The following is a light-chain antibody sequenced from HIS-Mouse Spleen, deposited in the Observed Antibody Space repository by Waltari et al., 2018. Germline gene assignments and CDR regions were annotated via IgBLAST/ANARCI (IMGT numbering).Light chain of an antibody. CDR3: YSTDSSGNHRV. J-gene: IGLJ2*01. V-gene: IGLV3-10*01. Sequence: SYELTQPPSVSVSPGQTARITCSGDALPKKYAYWYQQKSGQAPVLVIYEDRKRPSGIPERFSGSSSGKMATLTISGAQVEDEADYYGYSTDSSGNHRVFGGGTKLTVL. CDR2: EDR. CDR1: ALPKKY.